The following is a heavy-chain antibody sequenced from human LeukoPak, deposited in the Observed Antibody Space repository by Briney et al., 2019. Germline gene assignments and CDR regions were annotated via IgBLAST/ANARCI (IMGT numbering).Heavy chain of an antibody. CDR2: VTHDGRI. CDR3: ATIYGDFSDFDT. V-gene: IGHV4-34*01. CDR1: GGSFSDSY. Sequence: SETLSLTCAVHGGSFSDSYWNWIRQPPGKGLEWIGEVTHDGRINYNPSLRGRVTISVDTSMNQFSLRLTSVTAADTAVYYCATIYGDFSDFDTWAKGILVTVSS. J-gene: IGHJ4*02. D-gene: IGHD4-17*01.